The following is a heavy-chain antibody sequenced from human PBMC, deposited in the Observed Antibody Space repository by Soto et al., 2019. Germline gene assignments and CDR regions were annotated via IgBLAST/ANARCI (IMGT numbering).Heavy chain of an antibody. D-gene: IGHD4-17*01. CDR2: MNPNSGNT. CDR1: GYTFTSHD. Sequence: QVQLVQSGAEVKKSGASVKVSCKASGYTFTSHDINWVRQATGQGLEWMGWMNPNSGNTGYAQKFQGRVTMTRNTSISTAYMELSSLRSEDTAVYYGARCDYGDDARFDYWGQGTLVTVSS. CDR3: ARCDYGDDARFDY. V-gene: IGHV1-8*01. J-gene: IGHJ4*02.